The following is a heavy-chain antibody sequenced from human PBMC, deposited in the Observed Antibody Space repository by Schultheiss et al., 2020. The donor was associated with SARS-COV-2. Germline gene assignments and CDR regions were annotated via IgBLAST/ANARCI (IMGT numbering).Heavy chain of an antibody. D-gene: IGHD3-22*01. CDR2: IKSKTDGGTT. V-gene: IGHV3-15*01. CDR3: TTDTLTYYYDSSGYGALLGGR. CDR1: GFTVSSNY. Sequence: GGSLRLSCAASGFTVSSNYMSWVRQAPGKGLEWVGRIKSKTDGGTTDYAAPVKGRFTISRDDSKNTLYLQMNSLKTEDTAVYYCTTDTLTYYYDSSGYGALLGGRWGQGTLVTVSS. J-gene: IGHJ4*02.